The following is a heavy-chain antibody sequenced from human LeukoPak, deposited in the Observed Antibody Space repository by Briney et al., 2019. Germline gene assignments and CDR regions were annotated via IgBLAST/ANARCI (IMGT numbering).Heavy chain of an antibody. J-gene: IGHJ4*02. V-gene: IGHV3-30*04. D-gene: IGHD5-12*01. CDR2: ISYDGSNK. Sequence: GGSLRLSCAASGFTFSSYAMHWVRQAPGKGLEWVAVISYDGSNKYYADSVKGRFTISRDNSKNTLYLQMNSLRAEDTAVYYCARKRGAYIVATIRPFDYWGQGTLVTVSS. CDR3: ARKRGAYIVATIRPFDY. CDR1: GFTFSSYA.